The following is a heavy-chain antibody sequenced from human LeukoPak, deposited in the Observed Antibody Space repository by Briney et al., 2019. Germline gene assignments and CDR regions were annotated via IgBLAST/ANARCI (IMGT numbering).Heavy chain of an antibody. D-gene: IGHD5-12*01. V-gene: IGHV4-39*01. Sequence: PSETLSLTCTVSGGSISTDNCYWGWIRQPPGKGLEWIGSIYYNGNTYYNPSLKSRVTISVDTSKNQFSLKLSSVTAADTAVYYCARRDIVATISTWGQGTLVTVSS. J-gene: IGHJ4*02. CDR1: GGSISTDNCY. CDR3: ARRDIVATIST. CDR2: IYYNGNT.